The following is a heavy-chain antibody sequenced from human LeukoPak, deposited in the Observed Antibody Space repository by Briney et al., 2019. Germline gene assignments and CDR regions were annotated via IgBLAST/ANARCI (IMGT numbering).Heavy chain of an antibody. CDR2: IKQDGSEE. CDR1: GFTFSTYW. CDR3: ARVYSSSSGRALDY. V-gene: IGHV3-7*01. J-gene: IGHJ4*02. Sequence: GGSLRLSCAVSGFTFSTYWMSWVRQAPGKGLEWVANIKQDGSEEYYVDSVKGRFTISRDNARNSLYLQVNSLRAEDTAVYYCARVYSSSSGRALDYWGQGTLVTVSS. D-gene: IGHD6-6*01.